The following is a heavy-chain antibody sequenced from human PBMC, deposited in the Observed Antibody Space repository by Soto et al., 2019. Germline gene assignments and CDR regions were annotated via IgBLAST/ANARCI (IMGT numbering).Heavy chain of an antibody. J-gene: IGHJ4*02. D-gene: IGHD6-19*01. V-gene: IGHV4-59*08. CDR1: GGSISSYY. CDR2: IYYSGST. CDR3: ARSSGGSGWYDFDY. Sequence: PSETLSLTCTVSGGSISSYYWSWIRQPPGKGLEWIGYIYYSGSTNYNPSLKSRVTISVDTSKNQFSLKLSSVTAADTAVYYCARSSGGSGWYDFDYWGQGTLVTVS.